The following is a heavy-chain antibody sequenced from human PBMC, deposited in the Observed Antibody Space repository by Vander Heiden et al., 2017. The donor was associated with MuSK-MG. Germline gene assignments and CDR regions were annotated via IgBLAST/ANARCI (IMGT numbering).Heavy chain of an antibody. CDR2: IYYSGST. CDR3: ARPNDADAFDI. Sequence: QVQLQESGPGLVKPSETLSLTCPVSGGSISSSYWRWIRQPPGKGLEGIGYIYYSGSTNYNPSLKSRVTISIDTSKNQFSLKVSSVTAADTAVYYCARPNDADAFDIWGQGTMVTVSS. J-gene: IGHJ3*02. V-gene: IGHV4-59*01. CDR1: GGSISSSY.